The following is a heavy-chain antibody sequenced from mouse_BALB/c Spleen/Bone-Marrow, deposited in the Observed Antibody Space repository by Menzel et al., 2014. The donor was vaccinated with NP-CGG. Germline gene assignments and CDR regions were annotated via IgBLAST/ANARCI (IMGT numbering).Heavy chain of an antibody. CDR1: GYTFTDYA. D-gene: IGHD2-2*01. CDR3: GRGEGYEGGDLDG. Sequence: VKLQESGPELVRPGVSVKISCKGSGYTFTDYAMHWVKQSHAKSLEWIGVISTYSGNTNYNQKFKGKATMTVDKSSSTAYMELGRLASEDSAICCFGRGEGYEGGDLDGWGAGTTVTVS. CDR2: ISTYSGNT. V-gene: IGHV1-67*01. J-gene: IGHJ1*01.